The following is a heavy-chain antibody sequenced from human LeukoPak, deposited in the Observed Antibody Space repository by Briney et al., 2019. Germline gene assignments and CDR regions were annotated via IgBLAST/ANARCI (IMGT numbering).Heavy chain of an antibody. Sequence: ETLSLTCTVSGGSISSSDYYWGWTRQPPGKGLEWVSAISGSGGSTYYADSVKGRFTISRDNAKNSLYLQMNSLRAEDTAVYYCAELGITMIGGVWGKGTTVTISS. CDR3: AELGITMIGGV. CDR1: GGSISSSDYY. D-gene: IGHD3-10*02. J-gene: IGHJ6*04. V-gene: IGHV3-23*01. CDR2: ISGSGGST.